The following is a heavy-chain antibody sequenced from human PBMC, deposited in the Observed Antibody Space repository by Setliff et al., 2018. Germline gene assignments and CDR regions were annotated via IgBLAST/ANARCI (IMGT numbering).Heavy chain of an antibody. CDR1: GDSIGRGGYY. J-gene: IGHJ5*02. CDR3: ARDRRGGYGAINWFDP. Sequence: KSSETLSLTCSVSGDSIGRGGYYWSWIRQQPGKGLEWIASIYYSGSTYYNPSLKSRLRVSMDSSKNQFYLDLSSVTAADTAVYYCARDRRGGYGAINWFDPWGQGTLGTSPQ. V-gene: IGHV4-31*03. CDR2: IYYSGST. D-gene: IGHD3-16*01.